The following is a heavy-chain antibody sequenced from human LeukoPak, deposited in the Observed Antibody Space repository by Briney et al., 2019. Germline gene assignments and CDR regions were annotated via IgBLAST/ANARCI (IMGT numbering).Heavy chain of an antibody. Sequence: GGSLRLSCVASGFPFSSYWMTWVRQAPGKGLEWVANIKQDGSKKSYVDSVKGRFTISRDNAKNSLYLQMNSLRAEDTAVYYCVRGLGAPDYWGQGTLVTVSS. D-gene: IGHD1-26*01. CDR3: VRGLGAPDY. V-gene: IGHV3-7*03. J-gene: IGHJ4*02. CDR2: IKQDGSKK. CDR1: GFPFSSYW.